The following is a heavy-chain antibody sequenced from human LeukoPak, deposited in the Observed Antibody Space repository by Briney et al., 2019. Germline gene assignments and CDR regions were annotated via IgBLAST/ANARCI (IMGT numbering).Heavy chain of an antibody. J-gene: IGHJ4*01. Sequence: GGSLRLSCAASGFTFSSYGMHWVRQAPGKGLEWVAVIWYDGSNKYYADSVKGRFTISRDNSKNTLYLQMNSLSAEDTAVYYCAKDGPTVTIFGHFDYWGHGTLVTVSS. CDR1: GFTFSSYG. V-gene: IGHV3-30*02. CDR2: IWYDGSNK. CDR3: AKDGPTVTIFGHFDY. D-gene: IGHD4-17*01.